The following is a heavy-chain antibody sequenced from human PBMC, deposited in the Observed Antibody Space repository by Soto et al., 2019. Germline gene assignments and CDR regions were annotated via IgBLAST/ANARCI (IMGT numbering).Heavy chain of an antibody. CDR2: IYYDGSNK. V-gene: IGHV3-33*01. CDR3: AREINTAHLEWFPSHYYGMDV. Sequence: QVQLVESGGGVVQPGRSLRLSCATSGFTFNSYGMHWVRQAPGKGLEWVAVIYYDGSNKYYVDSVKGRFTISRDNSKKTLYLQMNSLRAEDTAVYYCAREINTAHLEWFPSHYYGMDVWGQGTTVTVSS. CDR1: GFTFNSYG. D-gene: IGHD3-3*01. J-gene: IGHJ6*02.